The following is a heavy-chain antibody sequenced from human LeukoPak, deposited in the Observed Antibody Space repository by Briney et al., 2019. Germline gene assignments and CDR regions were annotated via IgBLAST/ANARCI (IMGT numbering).Heavy chain of an antibody. V-gene: IGHV3-7*03. Sequence: PGGSLRLSCAASGFTFSSYWMSWVRQAPGKGLEWVANIKQDGSEKYYVDSVKGRFTISRDNAKNSLYLQMNSLRAEDTAVYYCAKDPRRPIVGATAGFDCWGQGTLVTVSS. CDR1: GFTFSSYW. CDR3: AKDPRRPIVGATAGFDC. J-gene: IGHJ4*02. CDR2: IKQDGSEK. D-gene: IGHD1-26*01.